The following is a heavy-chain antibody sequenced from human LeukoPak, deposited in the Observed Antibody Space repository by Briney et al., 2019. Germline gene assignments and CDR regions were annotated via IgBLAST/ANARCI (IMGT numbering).Heavy chain of an antibody. CDR2: INWNGAST. D-gene: IGHD6-6*01. CDR1: GFSFDDLG. V-gene: IGHV3-20*04. CDR3: AKAVCPTIKFCDSSYFMDV. Sequence: GGSLRLSCAASGFSFDDLGMTWVRQVPGKGLEWVAGINWNGASTGYADSVRGRFTISRDNAKNSLYLQMNSLRAEDTALYYCAKAVCPTIKFCDSSYFMDVWGKGTTVNVS. J-gene: IGHJ6*03.